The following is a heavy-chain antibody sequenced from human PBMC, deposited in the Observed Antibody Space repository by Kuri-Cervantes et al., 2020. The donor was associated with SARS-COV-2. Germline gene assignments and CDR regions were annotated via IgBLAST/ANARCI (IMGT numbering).Heavy chain of an antibody. CDR1: GGSFSGYY. CDR3: ASVSSGWYVVGY. CDR2: INHSGST. Sequence: GSLRLSCAVYGGSFSGYYWSWIRQPPGKGLEWIGEINHSGSTNYNPSLKSRVTISVDTSKNQFSLKLSSVTAADTAVYYCASVSSGWYVVGYWGQGTLVTVSS. V-gene: IGHV4-34*01. D-gene: IGHD6-19*01. J-gene: IGHJ4*02.